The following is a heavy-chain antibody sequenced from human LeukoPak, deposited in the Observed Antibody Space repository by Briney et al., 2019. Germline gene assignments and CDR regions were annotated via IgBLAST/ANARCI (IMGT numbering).Heavy chain of an antibody. D-gene: IGHD3-3*01. V-gene: IGHV3-23*01. CDR1: GSTFSTYA. Sequence: GGSLRLSCAASGSTFSTYAVNWVRQAPGKGLEWASAISGSGGSTYYADSVKGRFTISRDNSKNTLYLQMNSLRAEDTAVYYCAKVTPSWSGYQPLDYWGQGTLVTVSS. J-gene: IGHJ4*02. CDR3: AKVTPSWSGYQPLDY. CDR2: ISGSGGST.